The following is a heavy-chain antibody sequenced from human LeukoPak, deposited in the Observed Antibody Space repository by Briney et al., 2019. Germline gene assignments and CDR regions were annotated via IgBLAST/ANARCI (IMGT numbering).Heavy chain of an antibody. D-gene: IGHD3-16*01. Sequence: GGSLRLSCAASGFTFSNYGMHWVRQAPGKGLEWVAVIAYDGSNKYYADSVKGRFTISRDNSKNTLYLQMNSLRAEDTSVYYWAKEVGGGWGPLDYWGQGTLVTVSS. CDR3: AKEVGGGWGPLDY. CDR1: GFTFSNYG. J-gene: IGHJ4*02. V-gene: IGHV3-30*18. CDR2: IAYDGSNK.